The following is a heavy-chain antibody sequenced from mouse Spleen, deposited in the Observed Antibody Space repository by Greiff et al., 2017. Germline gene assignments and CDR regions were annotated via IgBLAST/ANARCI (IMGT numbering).Heavy chain of an antibody. V-gene: IGHV1-82*01. Sequence: VQLQQSGPELVKPGASVKISCKASGYAFSSSWMNWVKQRPGKGLEWIGRIYPGDGDTNYNGKFKGKATLTADKSSSTAYMQLSSLTSEDSAVYFCARNGVITTRAWFAYWGQGTLVTVSA. CDR3: ARNGVITTRAWFAY. J-gene: IGHJ3*01. CDR1: GYAFSSSW. CDR2: IYPGDGDT. D-gene: IGHD2-4*01.